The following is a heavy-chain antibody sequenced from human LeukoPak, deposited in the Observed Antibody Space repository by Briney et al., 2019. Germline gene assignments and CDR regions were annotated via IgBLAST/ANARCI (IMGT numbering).Heavy chain of an antibody. J-gene: IGHJ4*02. V-gene: IGHV4-39*01. CDR3: ARQVIFGVVVLTYYFDY. CDR1: GGSISSSSYY. Sequence: SETLSLTCTVSGGSISSSSYYWGWIRQPPGKGLEWIGSIYYSGSTYYNPSLKSRVPISVDTSKNQFSLKLSSVTAADTAVYYCARQVIFGVVVLTYYFDYWGQGTLVTVSS. D-gene: IGHD3-3*01. CDR2: IYYSGST.